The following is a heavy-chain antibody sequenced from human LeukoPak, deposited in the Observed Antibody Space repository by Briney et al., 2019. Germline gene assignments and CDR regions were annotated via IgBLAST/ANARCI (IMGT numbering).Heavy chain of an antibody. V-gene: IGHV3-23*01. CDR2: IGGSVAET. CDR1: GFTFNKYA. Sequence: GGSLRLSCAASGFTFNKYAMTWVRQAPGKGLECVSAIGGSVAETYSADSVKGRFTISRDNSKNTLYLQMNSLRAEDTAIYYCAKGTVGNYYFYYMDVWGKGTTVTVSS. CDR3: AKGTVGNYYFYYMDV. J-gene: IGHJ6*03. D-gene: IGHD6-13*01.